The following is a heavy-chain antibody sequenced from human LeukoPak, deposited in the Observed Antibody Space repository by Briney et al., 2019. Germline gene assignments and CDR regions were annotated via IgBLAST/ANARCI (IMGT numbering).Heavy chain of an antibody. CDR1: GGSISSGGYS. V-gene: IGHV4-30-2*01. CDR2: ISHGGST. D-gene: IGHD3-10*01. Sequence: TLSLTCAVSGGSISSGGYSWSWIRQPPGKGLEWIGYISHGGSTFHNPSLKSRVTTSVDTSKNQFSLKLSSVTAADTAVYYCARERSDGSGSYMAFDIWGQGTMVIVSS. CDR3: ARERSDGSGSYMAFDI. J-gene: IGHJ3*02.